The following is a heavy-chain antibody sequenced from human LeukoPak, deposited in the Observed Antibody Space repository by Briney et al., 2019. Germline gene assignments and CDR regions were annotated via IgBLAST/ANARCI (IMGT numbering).Heavy chain of an antibody. Sequence: GGSLRLSCAASGFTFSSYAMSWVRQAPGKGLEWVSAISGSGGSRYYADYVKGRFTMSRDNSKKTVYMQMNSLRAEDTAVYYCAKVRHTSIYSVRGVIYWFDPWGQGTLVTVSS. D-gene: IGHD3-10*01. J-gene: IGHJ5*02. CDR2: ISGSGGSR. V-gene: IGHV3-23*01. CDR1: GFTFSSYA. CDR3: AKVRHTSIYSVRGVIYWFDP.